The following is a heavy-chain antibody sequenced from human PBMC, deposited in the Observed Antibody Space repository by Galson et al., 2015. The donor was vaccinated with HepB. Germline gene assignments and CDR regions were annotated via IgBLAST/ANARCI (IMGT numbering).Heavy chain of an antibody. Sequence: SLRLSCAASGFTFSSYAMHWVRQAPGKGLEYVSAISSNGVSTYFQNSGKGRFTISRDNSKNTLYLQMGSLRAEDMAVYYCARGGLAVLSSLRFDPWGQGTLVTVSS. CDR2: ISSNGVST. CDR3: ARGGLAVLSSLRFDP. CDR1: GFTFSSYA. J-gene: IGHJ5*02. V-gene: IGHV3-64*01. D-gene: IGHD2/OR15-2a*01.